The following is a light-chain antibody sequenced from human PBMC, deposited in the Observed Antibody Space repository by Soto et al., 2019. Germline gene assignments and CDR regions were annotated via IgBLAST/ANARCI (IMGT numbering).Light chain of an antibody. CDR1: SSNIGAGYD. CDR3: ESYDSCLSAYV. V-gene: IGLV1-40*01. Sequence: QSVLTQPPSVSGAPGQRGTISCTGSSSNIGAGYDLHWYQRPPGTAPKLLLYINRNRPSGVPDRFSSSKSGTSASLALTWLQADDEADYERESYDSCLSAYVLGSGPKVTVL. J-gene: IGLJ1*01. CDR2: INR.